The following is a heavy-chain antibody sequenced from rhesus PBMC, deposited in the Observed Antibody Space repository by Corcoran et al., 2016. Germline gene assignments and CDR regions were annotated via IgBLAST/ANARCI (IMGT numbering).Heavy chain of an antibody. J-gene: IGHJ4*01. CDR3: ARDGGAGTFDY. CDR1: GGSISSNN. D-gene: IGHD1-1*01. V-gene: IGHV4-173*01. Sequence: QLQLQESGPGLVKLSETLSLTCAVPGGSISSNNWSWIRQPPGKGRGWFGRISGSGERPPCNPAPRRRVTISTETSMNQFSLKLSSVAAADAAVYYCARDGGAGTFDYWGQGVLVTVSS. CDR2: ISGSGERP.